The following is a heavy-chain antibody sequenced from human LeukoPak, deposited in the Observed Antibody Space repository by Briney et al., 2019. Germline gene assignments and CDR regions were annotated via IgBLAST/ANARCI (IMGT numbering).Heavy chain of an antibody. CDR2: INHSGSI. D-gene: IGHD3-3*01. V-gene: IGHV4-34*01. CDR1: GGSFSGYY. J-gene: IGHJ6*03. Sequence: SETLSLTCAVYGGSFSGYYWSWIRQPPGKGLEWIGEINHSGSINYNPSLKSRVTISVDTSKNQFSLKLSSVTAADTAVYYCARGRVATYDFWSGQNYYYYYMDVWGKGTTVTVSS. CDR3: ARGRVATYDFWSGQNYYYYYMDV.